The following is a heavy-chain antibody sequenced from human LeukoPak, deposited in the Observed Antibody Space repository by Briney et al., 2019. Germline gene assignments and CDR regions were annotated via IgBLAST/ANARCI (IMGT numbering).Heavy chain of an antibody. CDR2: INHSGST. CDR1: GGSFSGYY. CDR3: AGTVTTRYNWFDP. Sequence: SETLSLTCAVYGGSFSGYYWSWIRQPPGKGLEWIGEINHSGSTNYNPSLKSRVTISVDTSKNQFSLKLSSVTAADTAVYYCAGTVTTRYNWFDPWGQGTLVTVSS. V-gene: IGHV4-34*01. J-gene: IGHJ5*02. D-gene: IGHD4-11*01.